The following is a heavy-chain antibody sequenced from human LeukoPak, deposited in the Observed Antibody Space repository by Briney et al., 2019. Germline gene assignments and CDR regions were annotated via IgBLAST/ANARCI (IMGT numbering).Heavy chain of an antibody. CDR2: IYTTGST. J-gene: IGHJ4*02. D-gene: IGHD3-22*01. V-gene: IGHV4-4*07. CDR1: GGSISSYY. CDR3: AREGYYDRSGYREY. Sequence: SETLSLTCTVSGGSISSYYWSWLRQPAGKGLEWIGRIYTTGSTNYNPSFKSRVTISVDTSKNQFSLKLSSVTAADTAVYYCAREGYYDRSGYREYWGQGTLVTVSS.